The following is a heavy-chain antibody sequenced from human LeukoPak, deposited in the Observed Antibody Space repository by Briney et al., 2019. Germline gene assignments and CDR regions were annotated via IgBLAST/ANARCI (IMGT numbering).Heavy chain of an antibody. CDR1: GGSISSSSHY. Sequence: SETLSLTCTVSGGSISSSSHYWGWIRQPPGKGLEWIGEINHSGSTNYNPSLKSRVTISVDTSKNQFSLRLSSVTAADTAVYYCARVLEGSSGQHWYFDLWGRGTLVTVSS. D-gene: IGHD6-19*01. CDR3: ARVLEGSSGQHWYFDL. V-gene: IGHV4-39*07. CDR2: INHSGST. J-gene: IGHJ2*01.